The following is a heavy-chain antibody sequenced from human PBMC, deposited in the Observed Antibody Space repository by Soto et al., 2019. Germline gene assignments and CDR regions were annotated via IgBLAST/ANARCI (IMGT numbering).Heavy chain of an antibody. V-gene: IGHV1-8*01. J-gene: IGHJ6*03. CDR1: GYTFTSYD. Sequence: ASVKVSCKASGYTFTSYDINWVRQATGQGLEWMGWMNPNSGNTGYAQKFQGRVTMTRNTSISTAYMELSSLRSEDTAVYYCARGRPDIVVVVAATPPHYYYYYYMDVWGKGTTVTVSS. D-gene: IGHD2-15*01. CDR2: MNPNSGNT. CDR3: ARGRPDIVVVVAATPPHYYYYYYMDV.